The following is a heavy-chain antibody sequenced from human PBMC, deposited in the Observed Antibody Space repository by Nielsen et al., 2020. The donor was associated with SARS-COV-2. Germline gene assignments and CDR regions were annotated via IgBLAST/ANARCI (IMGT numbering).Heavy chain of an antibody. V-gene: IGHV1-24*01. Sequence: ASVKVSCKVSGYSLTEISFHWVRQAPGKGLEWMGGFDPEDGETISAQKFQDRISMTEDTSTDTAYMELSSLRSEDTAVYYCATSPSVLAGHLFDYWGQGTLVTVSS. CDR1: GYSLTEIS. CDR2: FDPEDGET. CDR3: ATSPSVLAGHLFDY. J-gene: IGHJ4*02. D-gene: IGHD6-19*01.